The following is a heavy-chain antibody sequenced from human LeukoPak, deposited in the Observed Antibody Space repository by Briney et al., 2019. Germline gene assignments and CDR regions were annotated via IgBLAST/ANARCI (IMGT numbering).Heavy chain of an antibody. D-gene: IGHD5-12*01. CDR1: GFTVSSNY. CDR3: ARDPRGYSGYFDY. J-gene: IGHJ4*02. Sequence: PGGSLRLSCAASGFTVSSNYMSWVRQAPGKGLEWVSVIYSGGSTYYADSVKGRFIISRDNSKNTLYLQMNSLRAEDTAVYYCARDPRGYSGYFDYWGQGTLVTVSS. CDR2: IYSGGST. V-gene: IGHV3-66*01.